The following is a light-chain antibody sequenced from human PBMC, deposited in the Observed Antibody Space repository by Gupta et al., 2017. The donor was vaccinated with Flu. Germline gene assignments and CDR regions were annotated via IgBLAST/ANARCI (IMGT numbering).Light chain of an antibody. CDR1: QSVSSSY. CDR2: GAS. J-gene: IGKJ4*01. Sequence: ELVLTQSPGTLSLSPGERATLSCRASQSVSSSYLAWYQQKPGQAPRLLIYGASSRATGIPDRFSGSGSGTDCTLTISRLEPEDFAVYDCQQYGSSPFTCGGGTKVEIK. V-gene: IGKV3-20*01. CDR3: QQYGSSPFT.